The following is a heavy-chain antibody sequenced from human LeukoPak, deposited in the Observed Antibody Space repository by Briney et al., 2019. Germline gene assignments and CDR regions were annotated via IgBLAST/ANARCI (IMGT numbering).Heavy chain of an antibody. CDR2: IFYSGST. V-gene: IGHV4-39*01. J-gene: IGHJ4*02. CDR1: GGSIGSSSYY. D-gene: IGHD3-3*01. Sequence: SETLSLTCTVSGGSIGSSSYYWGWIRQPPGKGLEWIGSIFYSGSTYYTPSLKSRVTISVDTSKNQFSLKLSSVTAADTAVYYCARHGRGLQFFEYWGQGSLVTVSS. CDR3: ARHGRGLQFFEY.